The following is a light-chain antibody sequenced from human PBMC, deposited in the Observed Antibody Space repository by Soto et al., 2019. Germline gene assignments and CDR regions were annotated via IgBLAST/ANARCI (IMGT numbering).Light chain of an antibody. CDR2: GAS. V-gene: IGKV3-15*01. J-gene: IGKJ2*01. Sequence: EIVMTQSPASLSVSPGDGATLSCRASQTVASNLAWYQQKPGQGPRLLIHGASTRAAGVPARFSGSGSGTDFTLTISSLQSEDFAVYHCQQYHNWPPQYTFGQGTKLQLK. CDR1: QTVASN. CDR3: QQYHNWPPQYT.